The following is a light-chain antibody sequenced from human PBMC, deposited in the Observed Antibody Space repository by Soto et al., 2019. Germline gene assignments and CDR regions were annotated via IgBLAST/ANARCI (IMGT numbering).Light chain of an antibody. J-gene: IGLJ2*01. V-gene: IGLV2-14*01. CDR1: SSDVGGYNY. CDR3: SSYTSGSTLVV. Sequence: QSVLTQPASVSGSPGQSITISCTGTSSDVGGYNYVSWYQQHPGKAPKVMIYDVSNRPSGVSNRFSGSKSGNTASLTISGLQAEDEADYYCSSYTSGSTLVVFGGGTKLTVL. CDR2: DVS.